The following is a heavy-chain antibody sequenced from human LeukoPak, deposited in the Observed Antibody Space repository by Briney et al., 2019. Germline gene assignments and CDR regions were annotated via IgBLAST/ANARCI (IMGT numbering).Heavy chain of an antibody. CDR2: VSSSSSYI. Sequence: PGGSLRLSCAASGFTFSSYSMNWVRQAPGKGLEWVSSVSSSSSYIYYADSVKGRFTISRDNAKNSLYLQMNSLGAEDTAVYYCARALPPSVNTPWKWGQGTQVTVSS. V-gene: IGHV3-21*01. D-gene: IGHD1-1*01. CDR3: ARALPPSVNTPWK. J-gene: IGHJ4*02. CDR1: GFTFSSYS.